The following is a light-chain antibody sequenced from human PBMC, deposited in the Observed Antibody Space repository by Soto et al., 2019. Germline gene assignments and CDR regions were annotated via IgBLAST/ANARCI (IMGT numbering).Light chain of an antibody. J-gene: IGKJ1*01. CDR2: GVS. CDR1: QSVAGN. CDR3: QQRSNWPPT. Sequence: EIVMTQSTATLSVSPGETATLSCRASQSVAGNLAWYQQKPGQPPRLLIYGVSTRATGIPARFSGSGSGTDFTLTISSLEPEDFAVYYCQQRSNWPPTFGQRTKVDIK. V-gene: IGKV3-11*01.